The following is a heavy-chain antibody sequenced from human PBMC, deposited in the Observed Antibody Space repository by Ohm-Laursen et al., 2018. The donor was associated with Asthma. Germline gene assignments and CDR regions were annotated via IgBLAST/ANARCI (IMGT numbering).Heavy chain of an antibody. J-gene: IGHJ6*02. CDR3: VRPTVTAYYFYGMDV. D-gene: IGHD4-17*01. CDR1: GIAFSSFG. V-gene: IGHV3-30*03. CDR2: ISFDGTNK. Sequence: SLRLSCTASGIAFSSFGMHWVRQAPGKGLEWVAFISFDGTNKYYGDSVKGRFTISRDNSKNTLYLQINSPRAEDTAVYYCVRPTVTAYYFYGMDVWGQGTTVTVSS.